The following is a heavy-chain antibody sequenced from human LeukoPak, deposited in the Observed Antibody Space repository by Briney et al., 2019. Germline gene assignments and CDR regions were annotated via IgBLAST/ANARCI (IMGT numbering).Heavy chain of an antibody. CDR1: GYTFTNYG. Sequence: ASVKVSCKASGYTFTNYGITWVRQAPGQGLEWMGWISTYNAYTNYAQKFQGRVTMTTDTSTSTAYMELRSLRSDDTAVYYCARDRGGSSWTDYWGQGTLVTVSS. CDR3: ARDRGGSSWTDY. D-gene: IGHD6-13*01. CDR2: ISTYNAYT. V-gene: IGHV1-18*01. J-gene: IGHJ4*02.